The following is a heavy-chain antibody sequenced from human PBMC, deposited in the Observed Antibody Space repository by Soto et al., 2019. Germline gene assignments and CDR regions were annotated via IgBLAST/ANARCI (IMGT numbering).Heavy chain of an antibody. D-gene: IGHD3-10*01. CDR2: INQNGRGT. J-gene: IGHJ1*01. CDR1: GFTFITFW. CDR3: ARDGPDTLLGQPYQY. Sequence: EVQLVESGGGLVQPGESLRLSCEASGFTFITFWMSWVRQAPGKGLEWVANINQNGRGTNYVDSVKGRFTISRDNTKNSVYLQMNSLTVDDTAIYYCARDGPDTLLGQPYQYWGHGTLVSVSS. V-gene: IGHV3-7*01.